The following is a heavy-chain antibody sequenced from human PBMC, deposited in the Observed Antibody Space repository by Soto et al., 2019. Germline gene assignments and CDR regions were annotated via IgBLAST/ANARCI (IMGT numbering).Heavy chain of an antibody. D-gene: IGHD1-1*01. CDR1: GFTFSSYS. Sequence: PGGSLRLSCAASGFTFSSYSMNWVRQAPGKGLEWVSSISSSSSYIYYADSVKGRSTISRDNAKNSLYLQMNSLRAEDTAVYYCAREARNYNWNDVGYFDYWGQGTLVTVSS. V-gene: IGHV3-21*01. CDR2: ISSSSSYI. J-gene: IGHJ4*02. CDR3: AREARNYNWNDVGYFDY.